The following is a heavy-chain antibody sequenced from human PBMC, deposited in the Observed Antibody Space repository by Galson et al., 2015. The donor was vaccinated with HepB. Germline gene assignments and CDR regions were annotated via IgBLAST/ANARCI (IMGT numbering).Heavy chain of an antibody. CDR3: AIGFCPSPRCYGEKGVHGFDP. D-gene: IGHD4/OR15-4a*01. CDR1: GHTLSELS. Sequence: SVKVSCKVSGHTLSELSLYWVRQTPEKGLEWMGGFDPEDGETIYAQKFQGRVTMTVDTSTDTVYMKLSSLRSEDTAMYFCAIGFCPSPRCYGEKGVHGFDPWGQGTLVTVSS. CDR2: FDPEDGET. J-gene: IGHJ5*02. V-gene: IGHV1-24*01.